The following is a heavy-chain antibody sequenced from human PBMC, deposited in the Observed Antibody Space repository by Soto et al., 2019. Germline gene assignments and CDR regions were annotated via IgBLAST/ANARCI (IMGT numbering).Heavy chain of an antibody. Sequence: EVQLVESGGGLVQPGGSLRLSCAASGFTFSSYSMNWVRQAPGKGLEWVSYISSSSTTMYYADSVKGRFTISRDNAKNSLYLQMNSLRAEDTAVYYCAREYSSVWYFDYWGQGTLVTVPS. J-gene: IGHJ4*02. D-gene: IGHD6-25*01. CDR1: GFTFSSYS. CDR2: ISSSSTTM. V-gene: IGHV3-48*01. CDR3: AREYSSVWYFDY.